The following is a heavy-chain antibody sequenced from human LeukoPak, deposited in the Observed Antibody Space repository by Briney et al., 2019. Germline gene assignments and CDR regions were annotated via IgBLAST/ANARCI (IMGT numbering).Heavy chain of an antibody. D-gene: IGHD3-16*01. CDR1: GGSISSGGYS. CDR3: ARDLGDMIDAFDI. Sequence: SETLSLTCAVSGGSISSGGYSWSWIRQPPGKGLECIGYIYHSGSTYYNPSLKSRVTISVDRSKNQFSLKLSSVTAADTAVYYCARDLGDMIDAFDIWGQGTMVTVSS. J-gene: IGHJ3*02. V-gene: IGHV4-30-2*01. CDR2: IYHSGST.